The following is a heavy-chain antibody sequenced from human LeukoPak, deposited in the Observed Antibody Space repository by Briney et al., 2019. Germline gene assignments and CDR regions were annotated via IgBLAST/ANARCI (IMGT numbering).Heavy chain of an antibody. CDR2: IQNTGDT. D-gene: IGHD6-19*01. V-gene: IGHV4-59*01. Sequence: SETLSLTCTVSSASISNYYWGWIRQSPGKRLEGIGYIQNTGDTTYNPSLKSRVSISKDMSNNQFSLHLRSVTAADTAVYYCVKHGSGWSFDYWGQGTLVTVSS. CDR1: SASISNYY. J-gene: IGHJ4*02. CDR3: VKHGSGWSFDY.